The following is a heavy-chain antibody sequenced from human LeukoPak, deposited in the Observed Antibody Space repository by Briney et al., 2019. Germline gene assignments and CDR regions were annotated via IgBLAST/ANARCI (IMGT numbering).Heavy chain of an antibody. CDR2: INHSGST. J-gene: IGHJ4*02. V-gene: IGHV4-34*01. D-gene: IGHD3-22*01. CDR1: GESFSGYY. CDR3: ARGPRITMIVVVKSFYY. Sequence: PSETLSLTCAVYGESFSGYYWSWIRQPPGKGLEWIGEINHSGSTNYNPSLKSRVTISVDTSKNQFSLKLSSVTAADTAVYYCARGPRITMIVVVKSFYYWGQGTLVTVSS.